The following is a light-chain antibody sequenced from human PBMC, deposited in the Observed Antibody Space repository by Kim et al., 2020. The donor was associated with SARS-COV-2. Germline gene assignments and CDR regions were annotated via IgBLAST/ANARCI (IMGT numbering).Light chain of an antibody. CDR3: QQSYRTLIA. Sequence: DIQMTQSPSSLSASVGDRVTITCRSSQSISSYLNWYQQKPGKAPKLLIYAASSLQSGVPSRFSGSGSERDFTLTISSLQPEELATYYCQQSYRTLIAFGQGTRLEIK. V-gene: IGKV1-39*01. CDR2: AAS. J-gene: IGKJ5*01. CDR1: QSISSY.